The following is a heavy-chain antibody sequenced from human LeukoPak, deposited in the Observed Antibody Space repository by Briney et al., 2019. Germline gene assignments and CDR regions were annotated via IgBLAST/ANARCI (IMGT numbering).Heavy chain of an antibody. D-gene: IGHD3-10*01. CDR1: GFTFRSYS. CDR3: ASSYGSGSYDY. V-gene: IGHV3-48*01. CDR2: ISSGSSSI. Sequence: GGSLRLSCAASGFTFRSYSMNWVRQAPGKGLEGISYISSGSSSIYYADSVKGRFTISRDNAKNSLYLQMNSLRAEDTAVYYCASSYGSGSYDYWGQGTLDTVSS. J-gene: IGHJ4*02.